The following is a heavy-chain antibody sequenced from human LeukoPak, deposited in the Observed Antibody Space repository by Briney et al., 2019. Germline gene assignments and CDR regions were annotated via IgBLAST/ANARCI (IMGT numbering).Heavy chain of an antibody. Sequence: ASVKVSCKASGYTFTGYYTHWVRQAPGQGLEWMGWINPNSGGTNYAQKFQGRVTMTRDTSISTAYMELSRLRSDDTAVYYCARGRGITMVRGVVDYWGQGTLVTVSS. CDR2: INPNSGGT. CDR1: GYTFTGYY. CDR3: ARGRGITMVRGVVDY. J-gene: IGHJ4*02. D-gene: IGHD3-10*01. V-gene: IGHV1-2*02.